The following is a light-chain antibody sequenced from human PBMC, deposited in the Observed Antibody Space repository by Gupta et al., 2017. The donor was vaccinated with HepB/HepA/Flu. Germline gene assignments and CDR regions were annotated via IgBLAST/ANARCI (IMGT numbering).Light chain of an antibody. CDR1: QSISSY. CDR2: AAS. J-gene: IGKJ1*01. CDR3: QQSDSYPGT. V-gene: IGKV1-39*01. Sequence: DIQMTQSPSSLSASVGDRVTITCRASQSISSYLNWYQQKPGKAPKLLIYAASSLQSGVPSRFSGSGSGTDFTLTISSLQPEDFATYYCQQSDSYPGTFGHGTKVEIK.